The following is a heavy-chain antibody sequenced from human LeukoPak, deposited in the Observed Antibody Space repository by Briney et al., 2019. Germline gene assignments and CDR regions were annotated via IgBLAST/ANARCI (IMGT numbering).Heavy chain of an antibody. V-gene: IGHV4-39*02. J-gene: IGHJ4*02. CDR2: IPYSGTT. CDR1: SASISSSPYY. Sequence: KASETLSLTCTVSSASISSSPYYWGWIRQSPGKGLEWIGSIPYSGTTYYNPSLKSRVTISVDTSKNHFSLKLSSVTAADTAVYYCARGRRWAAAEIVYWGQGTLVTVSS. D-gene: IGHD6-13*01. CDR3: ARGRRWAAAEIVY.